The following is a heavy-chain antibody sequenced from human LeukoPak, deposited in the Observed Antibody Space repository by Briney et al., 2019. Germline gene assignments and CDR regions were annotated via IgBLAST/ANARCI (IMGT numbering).Heavy chain of an antibody. CDR3: ARDGSYYDSRVFDY. CDR1: GGSISSSHW. Sequence: PSETLSLTCAVSGGSISSSHWWSWVRQPPGKGLEWIGEINHSGSTNYNPSLKSRVTISVDTSKNQFSLKLSSVTAADTAVYYCARDGSYYDSRVFDYWGQGTLVTVSS. J-gene: IGHJ4*02. D-gene: IGHD3-22*01. CDR2: INHSGST. V-gene: IGHV4-4*02.